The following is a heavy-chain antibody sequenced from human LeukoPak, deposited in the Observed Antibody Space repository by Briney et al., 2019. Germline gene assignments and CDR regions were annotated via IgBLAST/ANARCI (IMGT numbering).Heavy chain of an antibody. CDR3: ARVKDPGGYYYYYYMDI. J-gene: IGHJ6*03. CDR1: GGSFSGHY. CDR2: INHSGST. V-gene: IGHV4-34*01. Sequence: SETLSLTCAVYGGSFSGHYWTWIRQPPGKGLEWIGEINHSGSTNYNPSLKSRVTISVDTSENQFSLKVSSVTAADTAVYYCARVKDPGGYYYYYYMDIWGKGNTVTVSS. D-gene: IGHD3-16*01.